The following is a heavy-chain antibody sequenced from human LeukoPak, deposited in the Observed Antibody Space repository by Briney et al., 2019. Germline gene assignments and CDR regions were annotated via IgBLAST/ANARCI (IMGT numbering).Heavy chain of an antibody. CDR3: AKSSSWYGDYYYYYMDV. J-gene: IGHJ6*03. D-gene: IGHD6-13*01. CDR2: IRYDGSNK. CDR1: GFTFSSYG. Sequence: PGGSLRLSCAASGFTFSSYGMHWVRRAPGKGLEWVAFIRYDGSNKYYADSVKGRFTISRDNSKNTLYLQMNSLRAEDTAVYYCAKSSSWYGDYYYYYMDVWGKGTTVTVSS. V-gene: IGHV3-30*02.